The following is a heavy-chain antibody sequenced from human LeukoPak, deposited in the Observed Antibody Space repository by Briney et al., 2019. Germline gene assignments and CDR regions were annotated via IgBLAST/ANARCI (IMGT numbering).Heavy chain of an antibody. CDR1: GGSISSGDYY. J-gene: IGHJ6*02. CDR2: IYYSGST. CDR3: ARAPCARYYYGMDV. Sequence: PSETLSLTCTVSGGSISSGDYYWSWIRQPPGKGPEWIGYIYYSGSTYYNPSLKSRVTISVDTSKNQFSLKLSSVTAADTAVYYCARAPCARYYYGMDVWGQGTTVTVSS. V-gene: IGHV4-30-4*01.